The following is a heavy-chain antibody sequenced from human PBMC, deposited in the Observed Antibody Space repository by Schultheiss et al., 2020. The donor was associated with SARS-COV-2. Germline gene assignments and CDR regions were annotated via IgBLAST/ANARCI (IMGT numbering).Heavy chain of an antibody. CDR2: INHSGST. V-gene: IGHV4-34*01. J-gene: IGHJ4*02. D-gene: IGHD4-17*01. Sequence: SETLSLTCAVYGGSFSGYYWSWIRQPPGKGLEWIGEINHSGSTKYNPSLKSRVTMSVDTSKNKFSLKLSSVTAADTAVYYCARVDYGDQGYFDYWGQGSLVTVSS. CDR1: GGSFSGYY. CDR3: ARVDYGDQGYFDY.